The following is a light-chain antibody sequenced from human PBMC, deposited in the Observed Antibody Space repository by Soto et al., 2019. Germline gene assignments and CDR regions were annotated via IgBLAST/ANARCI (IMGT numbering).Light chain of an antibody. J-gene: IGKJ4*01. V-gene: IGKV4-1*01. Sequence: DIVLTQSPDSLAVSLGERATINCKSSQSVLYNSDNKNYLAWYQQKAGQPPKLLIYWASTRDSGVPDRFSGSGYWADFTLSINILQAEDVAVYYFQQYYTTLSFGGGTNVEIK. CDR2: WAS. CDR3: QQYYTTLS. CDR1: QSVLYNSDNKNY.